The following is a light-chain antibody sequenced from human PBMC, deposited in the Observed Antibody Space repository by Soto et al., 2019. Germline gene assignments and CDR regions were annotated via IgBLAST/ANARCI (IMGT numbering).Light chain of an antibody. Sequence: DFQMTQSPSSLSASVGDRVTITCRASQDIGDHLAWYQHKPGKVPKLLIYEASTLQSGVPSRFSGGGFGTDFTLTISSLQPEDVAIYYCQRYNRTPRTFGQGTKVELK. V-gene: IGKV1-27*01. CDR3: QRYNRTPRT. J-gene: IGKJ1*01. CDR2: EAS. CDR1: QDIGDH.